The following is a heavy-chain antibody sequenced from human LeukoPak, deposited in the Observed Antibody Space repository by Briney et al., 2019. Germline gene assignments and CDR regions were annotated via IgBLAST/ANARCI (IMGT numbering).Heavy chain of an antibody. Sequence: SETLSLTCTVSGGSISSSSYYWGWIRQPPGKGLEWIGSIYYSGSTYYNPSLKSRVTISVDTSKNQFSLKLSSVTAADTAVYYCARMGRFLRYFDYWGQGTLVTVSS. D-gene: IGHD3-3*01. CDR3: ARMGRFLRYFDY. CDR1: GGSISSSSYY. CDR2: IYYSGST. V-gene: IGHV4-39*01. J-gene: IGHJ4*02.